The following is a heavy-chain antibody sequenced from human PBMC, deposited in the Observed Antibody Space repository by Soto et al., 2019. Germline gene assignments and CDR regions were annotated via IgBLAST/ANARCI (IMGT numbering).Heavy chain of an antibody. CDR2: ISSSGTTI. V-gene: IGHV3-11*01. D-gene: IGHD1-26*01. CDR3: AKGNKWELPQQFDY. Sequence: PGGSLRLSCAVSGFTFSDYYMSWIRQAPGKGLEWVSYISSSGTTIYYADSVKGRFTISRDNAKNSLYLQMNSLRAEDTAVYYCAKGNKWELPQQFDYWGQGTLVTVSS. J-gene: IGHJ4*02. CDR1: GFTFSDYY.